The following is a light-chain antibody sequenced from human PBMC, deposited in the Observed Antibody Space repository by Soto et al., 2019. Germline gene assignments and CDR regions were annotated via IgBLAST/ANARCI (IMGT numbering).Light chain of an antibody. CDR1: GSDIGAYNF. V-gene: IGLV2-8*01. Sequence: QSALAQPPSASGSPGQSVTISCTGSGSDIGAYNFVSWYQQHPGKAPKLMIFGVTERPSGVPDRFSGSKSGNTAPLTVSGLQADDEAVYYCYSYAGTYAYVFGTGTKLTVL. J-gene: IGLJ1*01. CDR3: YSYAGTYAYV. CDR2: GVT.